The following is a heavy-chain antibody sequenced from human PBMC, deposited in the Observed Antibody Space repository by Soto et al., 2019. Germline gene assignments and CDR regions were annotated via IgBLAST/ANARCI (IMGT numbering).Heavy chain of an antibody. Sequence: SETLSLTCAVSGGSISSGYYYWSWIRQPPGKGLEWIGYIYYSGSTYYNPSLKSRVTISVDTSKNQFSLKLSSVTAADTAVYYCARAPPVVTDVWGQGTTVTVSS. J-gene: IGHJ6*02. CDR2: IYYSGST. CDR1: GGSISSGYYY. V-gene: IGHV4-30-4*01. D-gene: IGHD5-18*01. CDR3: ARAPPVVTDV.